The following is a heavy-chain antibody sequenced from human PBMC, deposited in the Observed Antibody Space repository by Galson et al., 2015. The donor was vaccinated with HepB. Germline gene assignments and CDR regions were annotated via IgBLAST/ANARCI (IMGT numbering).Heavy chain of an antibody. CDR2: IDWDDDK. Sequence: PALVKPTQTLTLTCTFSGFSLNTTGMCVSWIRQPPGKALEWLARIDWDDDKYYSTSLKTRLTISKDTSKNQVVLTMTNMDPVDTATYYCARGTYYDVLTGYYSSDYFDYWGQGTLVTVSS. J-gene: IGHJ4*02. D-gene: IGHD3-9*01. CDR3: ARGTYYDVLTGYYSSDYFDY. V-gene: IGHV2-70*11. CDR1: GFSLNTTGMC.